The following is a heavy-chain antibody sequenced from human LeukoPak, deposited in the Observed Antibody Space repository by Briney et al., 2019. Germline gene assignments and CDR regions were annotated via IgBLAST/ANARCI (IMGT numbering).Heavy chain of an antibody. CDR3: ARMGGYSGYATH. CDR2: ILYSGTT. Sequence: PSETLPLTCTVSGGSISSYYWSWIRQPPGKGLEWIGYILYSGTTNSNPSLKSRVTISVDTSKNQISLKLSSVTAADTAVYYCARMGGYSGYATHWGRGTLVTVSS. V-gene: IGHV4-59*08. J-gene: IGHJ4*02. D-gene: IGHD5-12*01. CDR1: GGSISSYY.